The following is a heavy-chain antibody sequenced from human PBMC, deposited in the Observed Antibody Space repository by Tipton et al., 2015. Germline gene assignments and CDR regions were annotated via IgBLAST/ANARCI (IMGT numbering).Heavy chain of an antibody. CDR3: ARDRYYHSRGMDYWYFDL. CDR2: ICYSGGT. D-gene: IGHD3-22*01. V-gene: IGHV4-34*11. J-gene: IGHJ2*01. Sequence: LRLSCAVYGGSSSGYYWSWIRQPPGKGLEWIGNICYSGGTYYNPSLKSRVTMSVDTSKNQFSLKLSSVTAADTAVYYCARDRYYHSRGMDYWYFDLWGRGTLVTVSS. CDR1: GGSSSGYY.